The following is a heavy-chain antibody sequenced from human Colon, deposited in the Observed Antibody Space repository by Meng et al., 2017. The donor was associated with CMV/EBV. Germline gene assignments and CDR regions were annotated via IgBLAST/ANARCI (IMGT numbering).Heavy chain of an antibody. V-gene: IGHV3-48*04. CDR2: ISSSGSTI. CDR1: GFSFNTYA. CDR3: ARAAAGKFDY. D-gene: IGHD6-13*01. Sequence: GGSLRLSCAASGFSFNTYAMTWVRQAPGKGLEWVSYISSSGSTIYYADSVKGRFTISRDNAKNSLYLQMNSLRAEDTAVYYCARAAAGKFDYWGQGTLVTVSS. J-gene: IGHJ4*02.